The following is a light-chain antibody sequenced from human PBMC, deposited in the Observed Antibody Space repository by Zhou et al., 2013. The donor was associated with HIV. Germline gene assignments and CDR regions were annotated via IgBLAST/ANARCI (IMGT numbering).Light chain of an antibody. CDR1: QGISKW. CDR3: QQCNGPVCS. J-gene: IGKJ2*04. Sequence: DILLTQSPSSVSASVGDRVTITCRASQGISKWLVWYQQKPGKAPKLLIYGASSEGHVALPDRFSGSGSGTDFTLTISRLEPEDFAVYYCQQCNGPVCSFGRGDHAGDQT. V-gene: IGKV1-12*01. CDR2: GAS.